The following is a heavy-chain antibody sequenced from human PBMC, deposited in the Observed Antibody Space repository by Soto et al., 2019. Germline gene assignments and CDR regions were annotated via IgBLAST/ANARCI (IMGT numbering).Heavy chain of an antibody. CDR3: VKGAGWLQDVDY. J-gene: IGHJ4*02. Sequence: GGSLRLSCSASGFSFNDNPMYWVRQAPGKGLEYVSLISANGGSTHYADSVKGRFSISRDNSENTLYLQMGSLRAEDTAVYYCVKGAGWLQDVDYWGQGTLVTVSS. CDR1: GFSFNDNP. CDR2: ISANGGST. D-gene: IGHD5-12*01. V-gene: IGHV3-64D*08.